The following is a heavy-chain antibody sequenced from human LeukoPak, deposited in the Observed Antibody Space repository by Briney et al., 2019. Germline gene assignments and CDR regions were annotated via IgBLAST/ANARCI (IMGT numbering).Heavy chain of an antibody. V-gene: IGHV3-15*01. CDR2: IKSKTDGGTT. Sequence: GGSLRLSCAASGFTFSNAWMSWVRQAPGKGLEWVGRIKSKTDGGTTDYAAPVKGRFTISRDDSKNTLCLQMNSLKTEDTAVYYCTTDHKRYCSSTSCYRDFDYWGQGTLVTVSS. J-gene: IGHJ4*02. CDR3: TTDHKRYCSSTSCYRDFDY. D-gene: IGHD2-2*01. CDR1: GFTFSNAW.